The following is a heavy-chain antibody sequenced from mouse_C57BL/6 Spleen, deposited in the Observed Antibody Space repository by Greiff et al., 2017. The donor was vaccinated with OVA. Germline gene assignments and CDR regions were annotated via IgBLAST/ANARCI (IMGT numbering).Heavy chain of an antibody. CDR2: IRLKSDNYAT. V-gene: IGHV6-3*01. Sequence: EVKLEESGGGLVQPGGSMKLSCVASGFTFSNYWMNWVRQSPEKGLEWVAQIRLKSDNYATHYAESVKGRFTISRDDSKSSVYLQMNNLRAEDTGIYYCTDYYDYVYYAMDYWGQGTSVTVSS. CDR3: TDYYDYVYYAMDY. D-gene: IGHD2-4*01. J-gene: IGHJ4*01. CDR1: GFTFSNYW.